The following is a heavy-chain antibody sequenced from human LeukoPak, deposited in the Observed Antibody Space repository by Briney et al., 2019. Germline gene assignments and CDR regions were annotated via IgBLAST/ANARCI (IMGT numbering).Heavy chain of an antibody. CDR1: GGTFSSYA. Sequence: SVKVSCKASGGTFSSYAISWVRQAPGQGLEWMGGIIPIFGTANYAQKFQGRVTITADKSTSTAYMELNSLRAEDTAVYYCARDGIRSGYGDYGDFDYWGQGTLVTVSS. J-gene: IGHJ4*02. CDR2: IIPIFGTA. CDR3: ARDGIRSGYGDYGDFDY. D-gene: IGHD4-17*01. V-gene: IGHV1-69*06.